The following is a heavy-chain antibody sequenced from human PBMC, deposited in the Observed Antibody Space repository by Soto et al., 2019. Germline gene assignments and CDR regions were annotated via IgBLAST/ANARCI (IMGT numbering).Heavy chain of an antibody. Sequence: EVQLVESEGGLVQRGGSLRLSCAASGFTFNYYWMHWVRQAPGQGLVWVSHIHSDGSTTTYADSVKGRFTISRDNATNTLYLQMNSLRAEDTAVYYCVRGDKGGFDLWGQGTTVTVSS. V-gene: IGHV3-74*01. CDR2: IHSDGSTT. D-gene: IGHD2-21*02. CDR3: VRGDKGGFDL. J-gene: IGHJ3*01. CDR1: GFTFNYYW.